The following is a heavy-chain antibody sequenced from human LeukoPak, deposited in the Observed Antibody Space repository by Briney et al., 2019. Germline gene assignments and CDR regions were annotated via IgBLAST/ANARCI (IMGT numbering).Heavy chain of an antibody. V-gene: IGHV4-59*01. Sequence: PSETLSLTCTVSGGSISSYYWSWIRQPPGKGLEWIGYNYYSGSTNYNPSLKSRVTISVDTSKNQFSLKLSSVTAADTAVYYCARVGWYYDSSGYCYYFDYWGQGTLVTVSS. CDR2: NYYSGST. CDR1: GGSISSYY. J-gene: IGHJ4*02. CDR3: ARVGWYYDSSGYCYYFDY. D-gene: IGHD3-22*01.